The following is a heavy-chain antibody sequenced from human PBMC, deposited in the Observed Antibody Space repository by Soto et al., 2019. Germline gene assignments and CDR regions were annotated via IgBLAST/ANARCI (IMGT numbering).Heavy chain of an antibody. CDR2: ISSSSSYI. V-gene: IGHV3-21*01. J-gene: IGHJ6*02. Sequence: EVQLVESGGGLVKPGGSLRLSCAASGFTFSSYSMNWVRQAPGKGLEWVSSISSSSSYIYYADSVKGRFTISRDNAKNSLYLQMNSLRAEDTAVYYCAREREVEIDGSSQDYYYYGMDVWGQGTTVTVSS. CDR3: AREREVEIDGSSQDYYYYGMDV. CDR1: GFTFSSYS. D-gene: IGHD6-6*01.